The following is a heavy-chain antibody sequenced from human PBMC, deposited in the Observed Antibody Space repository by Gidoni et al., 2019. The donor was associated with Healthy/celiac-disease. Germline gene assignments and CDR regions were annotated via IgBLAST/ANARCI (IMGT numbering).Heavy chain of an antibody. D-gene: IGHD3-22*01. CDR2: ISGSGGST. Sequence: EVQLLESGGGLVQPGGSLRLSCAASGFTFSSDAMSWVRQAPGKGLEWVSAISGSGGSTYYADSVKGRFTISRDNSKNTLYLQMNSLRAEDTAVYYCAKDAEVWDSSGYYYEGRAFDIWGQGTMVTVSS. CDR1: GFTFSSDA. V-gene: IGHV3-23*01. J-gene: IGHJ3*02. CDR3: AKDAEVWDSSGYYYEGRAFDI.